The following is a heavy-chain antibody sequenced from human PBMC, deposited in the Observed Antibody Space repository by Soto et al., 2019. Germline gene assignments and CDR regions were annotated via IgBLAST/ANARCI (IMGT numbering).Heavy chain of an antibody. CDR2: ISAYNGNT. V-gene: IGHV1-18*01. J-gene: IGHJ3*02. CDR1: GYTFTSYG. Sequence: ASVKVSCKASGYTFTSYGISWVRQAPGQGLEWMGWISAYNGNTNYAQKLQGRVTMTTDTSTSTAYMELRSLRSDDTAVYYCARAHYGQLGRAVGAFDIWGQGTMVTVSS. CDR3: ARAHYGQLGRAVGAFDI. D-gene: IGHD4-17*01.